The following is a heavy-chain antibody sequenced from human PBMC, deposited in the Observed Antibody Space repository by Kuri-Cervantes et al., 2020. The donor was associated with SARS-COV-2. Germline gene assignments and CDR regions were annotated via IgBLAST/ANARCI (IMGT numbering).Heavy chain of an antibody. Sequence: GGSLRLSCAASGFTFSSYSMNWVRQAPGKGLEWVSYISSSSSSTIYYADSVKGRFTISRDNAKNSLYLQMNSPRDEDTAVYYCAREAPCRIVGAICYGMDVWGQGTTVTVSS. CDR1: GFTFSSYS. J-gene: IGHJ6*02. D-gene: IGHD1-26*01. CDR2: ISSSSSSTI. V-gene: IGHV3-48*02. CDR3: AREAPCRIVGAICYGMDV.